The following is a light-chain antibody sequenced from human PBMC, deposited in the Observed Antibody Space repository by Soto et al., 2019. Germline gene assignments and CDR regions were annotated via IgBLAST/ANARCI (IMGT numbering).Light chain of an antibody. CDR2: GAS. V-gene: IGKV3-20*01. CDR1: QRVSSSY. CDR3: QQYGSSLQRT. Sequence: EIGLTQSPGTLSLSPGERATLSCRASQRVSSSYLAWYQQKPGQAPRLLIYGASSRATGIPDRFSGSVSGTDFTLTISRLEPEDFAVYYCQQYGSSLQRTFGQGTKVEIK. J-gene: IGKJ1*01.